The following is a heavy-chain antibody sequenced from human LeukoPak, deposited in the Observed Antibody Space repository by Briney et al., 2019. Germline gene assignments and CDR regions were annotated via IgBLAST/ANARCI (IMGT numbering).Heavy chain of an antibody. Sequence: VASVKVSRKASVYTFTSYDINWVRQATGQGLEWMGWMNPNSGNTGYAQKFQGRVTMTRNTSISTAYMELSSLRSEDTAVYYCARRMITFGGVIANWGQGTLVTVSS. J-gene: IGHJ4*02. D-gene: IGHD3-16*02. CDR1: VYTFTSYD. CDR3: ARRMITFGGVIAN. CDR2: MNPNSGNT. V-gene: IGHV1-8*01.